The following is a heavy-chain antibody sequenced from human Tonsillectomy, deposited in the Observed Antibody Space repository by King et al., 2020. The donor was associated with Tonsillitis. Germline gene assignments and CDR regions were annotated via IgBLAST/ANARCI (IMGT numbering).Heavy chain of an antibody. Sequence: VQLVESGGGVVQPGRSLRLSCAASGFTFSSYGMHWVRQAPGKGLEWVAVISYDGSNKYYADSVKGRFTISRDDSKNTLYLQMNSLRAEDTAVYYCAKDAITMVRGSFDYWGQGPLVTVSS. CDR2: ISYDGSNK. CDR3: AKDAITMVRGSFDY. J-gene: IGHJ4*02. CDR1: GFTFSSYG. V-gene: IGHV3-30*18. D-gene: IGHD3-10*01.